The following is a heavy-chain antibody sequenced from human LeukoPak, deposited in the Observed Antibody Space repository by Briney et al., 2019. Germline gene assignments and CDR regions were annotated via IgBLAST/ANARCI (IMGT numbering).Heavy chain of an antibody. J-gene: IGHJ4*02. CDR1: GFTFSSSW. CDR2: IREDGSEE. D-gene: IGHD2-8*01. CDR3: ARGPTNGQAFDY. V-gene: IGHV3-7*01. Sequence: GVSLRLSCAASGFTFSSSWRTWVRQAPGKGLEWVASIREDGSEETSVDSVKGRFTIARDNAKNSLYLQMDSLRAEDTAVYYCARGPTNGQAFDYWGQGTLVSVSS.